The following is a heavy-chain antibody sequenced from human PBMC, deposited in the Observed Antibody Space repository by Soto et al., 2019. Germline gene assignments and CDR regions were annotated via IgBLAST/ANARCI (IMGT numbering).Heavy chain of an antibody. CDR2: ISSSSSTI. Sequence: EVQLVESGGGLVQPGGSLRLSCAASGFTFSSYSMNWVRXXXGXXXXWVSYISSSSSTIYYADSVKGRFTISRDNAKXXXXXXXXXXXXXXXXXXXXXXXXXXXGXXXXXXDPWGQGTLVTVSS. CDR1: GFTFSSYS. V-gene: IGHV3-48*01. CDR3: XXXXXXXGXXXXXXDP. J-gene: IGHJ5*02.